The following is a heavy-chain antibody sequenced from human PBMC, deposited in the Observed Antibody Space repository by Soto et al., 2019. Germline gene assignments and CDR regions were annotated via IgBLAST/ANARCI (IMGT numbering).Heavy chain of an antibody. V-gene: IGHV3-23*01. CDR1: GFTFSSYA. D-gene: IGHD4-17*01. CDR2: SSGSGYST. CDR3: AKDREGYGDYVWGDAFDI. Sequence: GGSLRLSCAASGFTFSSYAMSWVRQAPGKGLEWVSGSSGSGYSTYYADSVKGRFTISRDNSKNTLYLQMNSLRAEDTAVYYCAKDREGYGDYVWGDAFDIWGQGTMVTVSS. J-gene: IGHJ3*02.